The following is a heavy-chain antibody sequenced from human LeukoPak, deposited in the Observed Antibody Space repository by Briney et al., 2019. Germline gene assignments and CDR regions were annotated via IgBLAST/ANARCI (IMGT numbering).Heavy chain of an antibody. CDR1: GGSFSGYY. V-gene: IGHV4-34*01. J-gene: IGHJ4*02. CDR3: ARERNYYDSSFDY. D-gene: IGHD3-22*01. CDR2: INHSGST. Sequence: SETLPLTCAVYGGSFSGYYWSWIRQPPGKGLEWIGEINHSGSTNYNPSLKSRVTISVDTSKNQFSLKLSSVTAADTAVYYCARERNYYDSSFDYWGQGTLVTVSS.